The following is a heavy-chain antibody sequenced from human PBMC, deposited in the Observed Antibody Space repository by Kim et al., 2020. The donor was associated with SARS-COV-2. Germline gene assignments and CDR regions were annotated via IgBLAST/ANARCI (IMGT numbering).Heavy chain of an antibody. V-gene: IGHV3-15*01. Sequence: GGSLRLSCTASGFTFTNAYMSWVRQAPGKGLEWIGRIKSKTDGATTDYAAPVKGRFIISRDDSRDTLYLQMNSLTTEDTAVYYCSTALRWEQLGGDYWGQGTLFTVSS. CDR2: IKSKTDGATT. CDR1: GFTFTNAY. D-gene: IGHD3-16*01. J-gene: IGHJ4*02. CDR3: STALRWEQLGGDY.